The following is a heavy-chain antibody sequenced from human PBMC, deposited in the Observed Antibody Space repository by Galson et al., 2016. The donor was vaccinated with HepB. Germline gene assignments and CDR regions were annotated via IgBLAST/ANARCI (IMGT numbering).Heavy chain of an antibody. J-gene: IGHJ4*02. V-gene: IGHV1-18*04. D-gene: IGHD3-10*01. CDR3: ARLWFGELLAKAD. CDR1: GYTFTSYG. CDR2: ISSYNGHT. Sequence: SVKVSCKASGYTFTSYGITWVRQAPGQGLEWMGWISSYNGHTNYAQKFQGRITMTTDTSTSTAYMELRSLRSDDTAMYYCARLWFGELLAKADWGQGTLVTVSS.